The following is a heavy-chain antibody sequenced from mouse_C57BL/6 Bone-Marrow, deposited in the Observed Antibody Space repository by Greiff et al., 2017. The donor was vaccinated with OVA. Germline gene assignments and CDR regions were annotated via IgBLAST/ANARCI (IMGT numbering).Heavy chain of an antibody. D-gene: IGHD1-1*01. Sequence: VESGGGLVKPGGSLKLSCAASGFTFSSYTMSWVRQTPEKRLEWVATISGGGGNTYYPDSVKGRFTISRDNAKNTLYLQMSSLRSEDTALYYCARQRLHYYGSSPYWYFDVWGTGSTVTVSS. J-gene: IGHJ1*03. CDR2: ISGGGGNT. CDR1: GFTFSSYT. CDR3: ARQRLHYYGSSPYWYFDV. V-gene: IGHV5-9*01.